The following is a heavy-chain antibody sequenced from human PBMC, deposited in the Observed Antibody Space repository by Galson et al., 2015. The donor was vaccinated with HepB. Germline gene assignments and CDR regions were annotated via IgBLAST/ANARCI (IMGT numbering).Heavy chain of an antibody. CDR2: INHSGST. J-gene: IGHJ4*02. V-gene: IGHV4-34*01. D-gene: IGHD6-19*01. CDR1: GGSFSGYY. Sequence: SETLSLTCAVYGGSFSGYYWSWIRQPPGKGLEWIGEINHSGSTNYNPSLKSRVTISVDTSKNQFSLKLSSVTAADTAVYYCARGFSGWYYFDYWGQGTLVTVSS. CDR3: ARGFSGWYYFDY.